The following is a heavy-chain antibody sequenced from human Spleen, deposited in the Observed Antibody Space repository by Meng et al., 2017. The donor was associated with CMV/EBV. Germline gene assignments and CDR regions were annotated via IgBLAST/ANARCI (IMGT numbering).Heavy chain of an antibody. Sequence: GESLKISCAASGFTFSSYNMNWVRQSPEKGLEFMAIINQYGSRTDYGDSVRGRFTLSRDNAKHAMYLQMNSLRVEDTAVYHCAKTLSRGLDYWGPGTPVTVSS. D-gene: IGHD3-10*01. J-gene: IGHJ4*02. CDR2: INQYGSRT. CDR3: AKTLSRGLDY. CDR1: GFTFSSYN. V-gene: IGHV3-7*01.